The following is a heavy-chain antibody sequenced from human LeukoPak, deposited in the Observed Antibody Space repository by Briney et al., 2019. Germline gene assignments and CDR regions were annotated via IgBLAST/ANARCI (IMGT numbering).Heavy chain of an antibody. J-gene: IGHJ3*02. CDR1: GFTFRNYH. D-gene: IGHD6-13*01. Sequence: GGSLRLSCAASGFTFRNYHLSWVRQAPGKGLEWVSSISGSGDRTYYADAVKGRFTISRDNSKNTLYLQMNSLRAEDTAVYYCAKDFRQQLVPDAFDIWGQGTMVTVSS. CDR3: AKDFRQQLVPDAFDI. V-gene: IGHV3-23*01. CDR2: ISGSGDRT.